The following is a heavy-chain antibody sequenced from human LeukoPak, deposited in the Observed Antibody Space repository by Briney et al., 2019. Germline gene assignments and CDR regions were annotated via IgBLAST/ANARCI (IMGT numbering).Heavy chain of an antibody. D-gene: IGHD1-26*01. CDR3: ARTTSGATFSDYCYYHMDV. V-gene: IGHV3-21*01. CDR1: GFTFSSYS. Sequence: KPGGSLRLSCAASGFTFSSYSMNWVRQAPGKGLEWVSSITSSSTYIHYADSVKGRFTISRDNAKNSLYLQMNSLRAEDTAVYYCARTTSGATFSDYCYYHMDVWGKGTTVTVSS. J-gene: IGHJ6*03. CDR2: ITSSSTYI.